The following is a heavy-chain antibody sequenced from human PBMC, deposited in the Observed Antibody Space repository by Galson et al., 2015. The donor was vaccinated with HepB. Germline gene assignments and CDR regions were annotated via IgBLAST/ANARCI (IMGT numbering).Heavy chain of an antibody. CDR1: GFTVSSNY. CDR3: ARVGEMATIGHFDY. D-gene: IGHD5-24*01. V-gene: IGHV3-66*01. J-gene: IGHJ4*02. Sequence: LRLSCAASGFTVSSNYMSWVRQAPGKGLEWVSVIYSGGSTYYADSVKGRFTISRDNSKNTLYLQMNSLRAEDTAVYYCARVGEMATIGHFDYWGQGTLVTVSS. CDR2: IYSGGST.